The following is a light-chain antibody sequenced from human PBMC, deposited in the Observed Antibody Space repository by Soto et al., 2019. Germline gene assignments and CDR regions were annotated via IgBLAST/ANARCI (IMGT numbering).Light chain of an antibody. CDR2: HAS. V-gene: IGKV1-5*01. J-gene: IGKJ1*01. CDR1: QSISNW. Sequence: IHLTQPPYTLPASVGDRVTPNCRASQSISNWLAWYHQKPGTAPKLLIYHASTLESGVPSRFSGSGSGTEFTVNVSGLQPGHFGTYYCQQYMSYSFGQGTKVDNK. CDR3: QQYMSYS.